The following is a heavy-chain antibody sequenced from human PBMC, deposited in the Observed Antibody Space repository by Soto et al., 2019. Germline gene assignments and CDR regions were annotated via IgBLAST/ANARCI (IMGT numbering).Heavy chain of an antibody. CDR1: GYSFTSCW. Sequence: GESLKISCKGSGYSFTSCWIGWVRQMPGKCLEWIGIIYPGDSDTRYSPSFQGQVTISADKSISTAYLQWSSLKASDTAMYYCARHRYYYCSGTGMDVWGQGTMVNVS. CDR3: ARHRYYYCSGTGMDV. D-gene: IGHD3-10*01. V-gene: IGHV5-51*01. CDR2: IYPGDSDT. J-gene: IGHJ6*02.